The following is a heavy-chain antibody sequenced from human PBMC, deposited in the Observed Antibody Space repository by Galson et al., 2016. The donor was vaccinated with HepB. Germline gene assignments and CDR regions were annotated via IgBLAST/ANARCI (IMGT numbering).Heavy chain of an antibody. CDR1: GDSVSSSSYY. D-gene: IGHD3-22*01. CDR2: IYHGGTT. V-gene: IGHV4-39*01. J-gene: IGHJ3*01. CDR3: AKPGSFYRDHHEGYDV. Sequence: ETLSLTCTVSGDSVSSSSYYWGWIRQSPGKGLEWIGNIYHGGTTKNTPSLQSRITISVDTSKNQFSLTLTSVTAADTAVYYCAKPGSFYRDHHEGYDVWGQGAAVIVSS.